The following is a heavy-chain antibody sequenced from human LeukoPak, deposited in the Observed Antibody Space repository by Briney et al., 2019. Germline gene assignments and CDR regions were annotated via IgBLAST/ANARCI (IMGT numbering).Heavy chain of an antibody. V-gene: IGHV1-2*02. CDR1: GYTFTTYG. CDR2: INPNSGGT. J-gene: IGHJ3*02. Sequence: ASVKVSCKASGYTFTTYGISWVRRAPGQGLEWMGWINPNSGGTNYAQKFQGRVTMTRDTSISTAYMELSRLRSDDTAVYYCARSEVQTYYDILTGYYPPYDAFDIWGQGTMVTVSS. CDR3: ARSEVQTYYDILTGYYPPYDAFDI. D-gene: IGHD3-9*01.